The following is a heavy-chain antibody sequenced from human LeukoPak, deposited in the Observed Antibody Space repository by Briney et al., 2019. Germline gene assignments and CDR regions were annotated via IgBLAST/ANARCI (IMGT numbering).Heavy chain of an antibody. D-gene: IGHD4-11*01. J-gene: IGHJ6*02. V-gene: IGHV3-21*05. CDR2: ISSSSSYT. CDR3: ARAPHYSNYGPYYYGIDV. Sequence: GGSLRLSCAASGFTFSSYAMSWVRQAPGKGLEWVSYISSSSSYTNYADSVKGRFTISRDNAKNSLYLQMNSLRAEDTAVYYCARAPHYSNYGPYYYGIDVWGQGTTVTVSS. CDR1: GFTFSSYA.